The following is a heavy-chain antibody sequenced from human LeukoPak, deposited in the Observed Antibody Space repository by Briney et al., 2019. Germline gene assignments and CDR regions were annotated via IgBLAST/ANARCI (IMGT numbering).Heavy chain of an antibody. J-gene: IGHJ3*02. D-gene: IGHD3-3*01. CDR2: ISGSGGST. V-gene: IGHV3-23*01. CDR3: AKGFWSGYLGGAFDI. Sequence: GGSLRLSCAASGFTFSTYAMSWVRQAPGRGLEWVSPISGSGGSTYYADSVKGRFTISRDSSKHTLYLQMTSLRAEDTAVYYCAKGFWSGYLGGAFDIWGQGTMVTVSS. CDR1: GFTFSTYA.